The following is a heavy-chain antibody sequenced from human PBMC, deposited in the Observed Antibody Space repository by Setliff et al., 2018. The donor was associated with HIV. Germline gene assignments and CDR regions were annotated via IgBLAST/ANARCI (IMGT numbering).Heavy chain of an antibody. CDR2: MNPNSGNT. CDR3: ARGLRQNRSNSDVFDV. Sequence: ASVKVSCKASGYTFTTYDINWVRQATGQGLEWMGWMNPNSGNTGYAERFQGRVTMTRDTSISTVYMEFTSMRSEYMAVYYCARGLRQNRSNSDVFDVWGQGTVVTVSS. J-gene: IGHJ3*01. CDR1: GYTFTTYD. V-gene: IGHV1-8*02. D-gene: IGHD4-4*01.